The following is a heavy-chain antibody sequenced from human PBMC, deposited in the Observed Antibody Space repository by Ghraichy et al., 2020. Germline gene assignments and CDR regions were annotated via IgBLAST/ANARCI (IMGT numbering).Heavy chain of an antibody. CDR3: ASLRTTKQSTTTFGTDY. Sequence: GGSLRLSCAVSGITFNNYAMSWVRQAPGKGLEWVSGISASGNKTYYAESVKGRFTISRDNSKNTLYLQMNSLRADDTAVYFCASLRTTKQSTTTFGTDYWGQGTLVTVSS. CDR2: ISASGNKT. J-gene: IGHJ4*02. D-gene: IGHD1-1*01. CDR1: GITFNNYA. V-gene: IGHV3-23*01.